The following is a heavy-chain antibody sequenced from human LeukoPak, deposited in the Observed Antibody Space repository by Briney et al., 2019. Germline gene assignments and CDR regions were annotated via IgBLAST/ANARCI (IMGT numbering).Heavy chain of an antibody. CDR1: GGSFSGYY. V-gene: IGHV4-34*01. CDR2: INHSGST. Sequence: SETLSLTCAVYGGSFSGYYWSWIRQPPGKGLEWIGEINHSGSTNYNPSLKSRVTISVDTSKNQFSLKLSSVTAADTAVYYCARVITVRGVIFDYWGQGTLVTVSS. CDR3: ARVITVRGVIFDY. D-gene: IGHD3-16*01. J-gene: IGHJ4*02.